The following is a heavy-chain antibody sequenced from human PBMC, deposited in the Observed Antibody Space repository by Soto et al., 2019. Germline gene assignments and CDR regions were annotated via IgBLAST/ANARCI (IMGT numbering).Heavy chain of an antibody. D-gene: IGHD3-22*01. CDR2: IYYSGST. J-gene: IGHJ4*02. Sequence: PSETLSLTCTVSGGSISSGDYYWSWIRQPPGKGLEWIGYIYYSGSTYYNPSLKSRVTISVDTSKNQFSLKLSSVTAADTAVYYCARDGYYDRSGQGGFDYWGQGTLVTVSS. CDR3: ARDGYYDRSGQGGFDY. CDR1: GGSISSGDYY. V-gene: IGHV4-30-4*01.